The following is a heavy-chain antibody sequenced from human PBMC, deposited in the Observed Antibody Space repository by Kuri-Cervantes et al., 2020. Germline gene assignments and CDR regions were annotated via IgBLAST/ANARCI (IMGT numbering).Heavy chain of an antibody. D-gene: IGHD3-3*01. Sequence: GGSLRLSCAASGFTFSSYWIHWVRQAPGKGLVWVSRTNSDGSSTSYADSVKGRFTISRDNAKSTPYLQMNSLRAEDTAVYYCARDRPPYYDFWSGYSPFDYWGQGTLVTVSS. V-gene: IGHV3-74*01. CDR1: GFTFSSYW. CDR3: ARDRPPYYDFWSGYSPFDY. CDR2: TNSDGSST. J-gene: IGHJ4*02.